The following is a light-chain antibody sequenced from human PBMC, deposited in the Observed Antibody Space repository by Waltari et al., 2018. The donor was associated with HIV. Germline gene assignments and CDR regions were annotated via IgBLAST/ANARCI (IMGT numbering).Light chain of an antibody. CDR1: ISTLGGNF. J-gene: IGLJ3*02. V-gene: IGLV1-47*01. Sequence: QSVVTQPPSASGTPGQNISISCSADISTLGGNFVYWYQQRPGTAPRLLIYRNNQRPSGVPDRFSGSKSATSASLAISGLRSEDEGDYHCSTWDNSLSHWVFGGGTKVTVL. CDR2: RNN. CDR3: STWDNSLSHWV.